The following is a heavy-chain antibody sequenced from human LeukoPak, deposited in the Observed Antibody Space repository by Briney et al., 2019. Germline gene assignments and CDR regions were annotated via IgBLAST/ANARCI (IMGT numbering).Heavy chain of an antibody. Sequence: GGSLRLSCAASGFTFGIYGMRWVRQAPGKGLQWVTFIWANGRDVYYAESVKGRFTVSRDNSNNVLYLHMNSVRAEDTAVYYCARDRNNYFDFCGQGTQVTVSS. CDR3: ARDRNNYFDF. J-gene: IGHJ4*02. D-gene: IGHD2/OR15-2a*01. V-gene: IGHV3-33*01. CDR2: IWANGRDV. CDR1: GFTFGIYG.